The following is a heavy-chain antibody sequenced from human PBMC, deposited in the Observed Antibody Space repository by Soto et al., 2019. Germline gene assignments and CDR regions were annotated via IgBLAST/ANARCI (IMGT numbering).Heavy chain of an antibody. J-gene: IGHJ6*02. CDR2: IYYSGST. Sequence: PSETLSLTCTVSGGSISSYYWSWIRQPPGKGLEWIGYIYYSGSTNYNPSLKSRVSISVDTSKNQFSLKLRSVTAADTAVYYCARIRYYDSSGYYYYYYGMDVWGQGTTVTVSS. CDR3: ARIRYYDSSGYYYYYYGMDV. V-gene: IGHV4-59*12. CDR1: GGSISSYY. D-gene: IGHD3-22*01.